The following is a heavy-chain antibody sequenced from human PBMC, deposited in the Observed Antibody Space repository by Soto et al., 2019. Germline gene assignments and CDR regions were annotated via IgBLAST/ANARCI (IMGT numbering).Heavy chain of an antibody. CDR2: ISGSGGST. CDR1: GFTFSSYA. D-gene: IGHD3-3*01. Sequence: GESLKISCAASGFTFSSYAMSWVRQAPGKGLEWVSAISGSGGSTYYADSVKGRFTISRDNSKNTLYLQMNSLRAEDTAVYYCAKDLLDFWSGYLLYDAFDIWGQGTMVTVSS. J-gene: IGHJ3*02. V-gene: IGHV3-23*01. CDR3: AKDLLDFWSGYLLYDAFDI.